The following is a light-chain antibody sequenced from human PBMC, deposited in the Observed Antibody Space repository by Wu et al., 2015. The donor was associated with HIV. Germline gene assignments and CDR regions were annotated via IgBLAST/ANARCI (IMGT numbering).Light chain of an antibody. CDR1: QRVSSRY. J-gene: IGKJ4*01. Sequence: EIVLTQSPGTLSLSPGDRATLSCRASQRVSSRYLAWYQQKPGQAPRLLIYGGSTRATGIPDRFSGSGSGTDFTLSINRLEPEDFAVYYCQHYGRSLTFGGGTKVEIK. CDR2: GGS. V-gene: IGKV3-20*01. CDR3: QHYGRSLT.